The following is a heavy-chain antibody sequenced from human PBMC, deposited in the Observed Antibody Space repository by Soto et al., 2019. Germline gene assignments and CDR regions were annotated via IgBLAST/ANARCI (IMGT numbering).Heavy chain of an antibody. CDR2: VYYSGST. CDR1: GASISSSY. CDR3: ARGYYDSNGQSNTFDI. Sequence: SETLSLTCTVSGASISSSYWSWIRQSPGKGLEWIGYVYYSGSTNYNPSPKSRVTMSVDTSKNQFPLKLSSVTAADTAMYYCARGYYDSNGQSNTFDIWGQGTMVTVSS. D-gene: IGHD3-22*01. V-gene: IGHV4-59*01. J-gene: IGHJ3*02.